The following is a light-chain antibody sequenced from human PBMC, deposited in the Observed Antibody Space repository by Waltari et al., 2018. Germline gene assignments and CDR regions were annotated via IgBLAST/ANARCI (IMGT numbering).Light chain of an antibody. Sequence: IQMTQSPSSLSAFVGDRVTITCRASATISNYLNWSQQRPGKAPKILIYGASSLQSGVPSRFSGSGSGTDFTLTISSLQPEDSATYYCQQSYVVPPAFGQGTKVEIK. J-gene: IGKJ1*01. CDR3: QQSYVVPPA. CDR1: ATISNY. CDR2: GAS. V-gene: IGKV1-39*01.